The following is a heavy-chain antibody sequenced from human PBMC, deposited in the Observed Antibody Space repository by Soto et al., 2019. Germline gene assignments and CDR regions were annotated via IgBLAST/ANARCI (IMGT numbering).Heavy chain of an antibody. J-gene: IGHJ6*02. V-gene: IGHV1-69*13. Sequence: VASVKVSCKASGGTFSRIAISWVRQDPGQGLEWLGGIIPFFHAPNYAQKFQGRVTIPADESTSIVFMEMSSLRFEDTAVYYCARSRAAAPPRVGMDVWGQGTTVTVSS. D-gene: IGHD6-13*01. CDR2: IIPFFHAP. CDR3: ARSRAAAPPRVGMDV. CDR1: GGTFSRIA.